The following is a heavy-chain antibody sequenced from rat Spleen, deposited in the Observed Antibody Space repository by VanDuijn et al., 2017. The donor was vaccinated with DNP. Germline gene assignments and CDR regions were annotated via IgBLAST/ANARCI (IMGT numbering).Heavy chain of an antibody. CDR2: IGYDGGYI. J-gene: IGHJ2*01. D-gene: IGHD1-3*01. V-gene: IGHV5-22*01. CDR1: GFSFSDYY. Sequence: EVQLVASGGGLVQPGRSLKLSCAASGFSFSDYYMAWVRQAPTKGLEWVAYIGYDGGYINYGDSVKGRFTISRDNAKSTLYLQMNSLRSEDMATYYWARWLEAIGAFDHWGQGVMVTVSS. CDR3: ARWLEAIGAFDH.